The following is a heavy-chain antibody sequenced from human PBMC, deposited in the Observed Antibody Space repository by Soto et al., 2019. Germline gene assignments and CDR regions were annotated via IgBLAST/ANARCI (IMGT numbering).Heavy chain of an antibody. CDR3: AKESGSYYGYFDY. D-gene: IGHD1-26*01. J-gene: IGHJ4*02. Sequence: QVQLVESGGGVVQPGRSLRLSCAASGFTFSSYGMHWVRQAPGKGLEWVAFISYHGSNKYYTDSVKGRFTISRDNSKNTLYLQMNSLRAEDTAVYYCAKESGSYYGYFDYWGREPWSPSPQ. V-gene: IGHV3-30*18. CDR1: GFTFSSYG. CDR2: ISYHGSNK.